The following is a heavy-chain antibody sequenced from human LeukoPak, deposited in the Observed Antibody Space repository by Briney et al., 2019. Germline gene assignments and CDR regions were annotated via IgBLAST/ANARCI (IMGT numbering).Heavy chain of an antibody. V-gene: IGHV1-69*13. CDR3: ARGSGRLRLGELSLCDY. D-gene: IGHD3-16*02. Sequence: SVKVSCKASGGTFSSYAISWVRQAPGQGLEWMGGIIPIFGTANYAQKFQGRVTITADESTSTAYMELSSLRSEDTAVYYCARGSGRLRLGELSLCDYWGQGTLVTVSS. J-gene: IGHJ4*02. CDR1: GGTFSSYA. CDR2: IIPIFGTA.